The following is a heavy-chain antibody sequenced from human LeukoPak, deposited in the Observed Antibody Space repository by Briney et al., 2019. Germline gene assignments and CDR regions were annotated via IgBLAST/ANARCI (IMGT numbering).Heavy chain of an antibody. V-gene: IGHV6-1*01. CDR1: GDTVSSDSAA. CDR2: TYYRSMWYN. CDR3: ARGGNYAFDY. D-gene: IGHD1-7*01. J-gene: IGHJ4*02. Sequence: SQTLSLTCAISGDTVSSDSAAWNWIRQSPSRGLEWLGNTYYRSMWYNDYAESVNGRITVSPDTSKNQFSLQLSSVTPEDTAVYYCARGGNYAFDYWGRGTLVTVS.